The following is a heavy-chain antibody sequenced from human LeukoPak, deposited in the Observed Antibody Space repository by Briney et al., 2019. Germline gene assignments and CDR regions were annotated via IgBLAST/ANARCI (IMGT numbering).Heavy chain of an antibody. Sequence: PGGSLRLSCAASGFTFSSDSMNWVRQAPGKGLEWVSSISSGSTYIYYADSVKGRFTISRDNAKNSLYLQMNSLRAEDTAVYYCARDRESWHSLSRTFDIWGQGTMVTVSS. CDR2: ISSGSTYI. D-gene: IGHD6-13*01. CDR1: GFTFSSDS. CDR3: ARDRESWHSLSRTFDI. V-gene: IGHV3-21*01. J-gene: IGHJ3*02.